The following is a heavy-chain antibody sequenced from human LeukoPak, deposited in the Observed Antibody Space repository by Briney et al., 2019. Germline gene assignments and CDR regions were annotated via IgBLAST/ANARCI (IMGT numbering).Heavy chain of an antibody. CDR2: IYYSGST. V-gene: IGHV4-31*11. D-gene: IGHD3-22*01. Sequence: SETLSLTCAVSGGSISSGGYYWSWIRQHPGQGLEWIGYIYYSGSTNYNPALKSRVTISADTSKNQFSLNLRSVTAADTAVYYCARDVSLGYYDSSGHIPQIYFDYWGQGTLVTVSS. CDR1: GGSISSGGYY. CDR3: ARDVSLGYYDSSGHIPQIYFDY. J-gene: IGHJ4*02.